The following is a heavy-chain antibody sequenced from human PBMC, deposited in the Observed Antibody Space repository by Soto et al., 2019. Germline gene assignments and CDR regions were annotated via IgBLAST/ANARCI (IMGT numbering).Heavy chain of an antibody. Sequence: SVKVSCKASGGTFSSYAISWVRQAPGQGLEWMGGIIPIFGTANYAQKFQGRVTITADKSTSTAYMELSSLRSEDTAVYYCARSDVGATGYYYYYGMDVWGQGTTVTVSS. CDR1: GGTFSSYA. V-gene: IGHV1-69*06. J-gene: IGHJ6*02. CDR2: IIPIFGTA. CDR3: ARSDVGATGYYYYYGMDV. D-gene: IGHD1-26*01.